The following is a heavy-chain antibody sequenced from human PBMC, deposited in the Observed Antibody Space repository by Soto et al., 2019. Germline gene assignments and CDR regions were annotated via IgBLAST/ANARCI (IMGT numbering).Heavy chain of an antibody. CDR2: IFSNDAK. Sequence: QVTLKESGPVLVKPTETLTLTCTVSGFSLSNARMGVSWIRQPPGKALEWLAHIFSNDAKSYSTSLKSRLTISKDTSKSQVVLTMTNMDPVATATYYCARAGYYYDSGLDAFDIWGQGTMVTVSS. J-gene: IGHJ3*02. V-gene: IGHV2-26*01. D-gene: IGHD3-22*01. CDR3: ARAGYYYDSGLDAFDI. CDR1: GFSLSNARMG.